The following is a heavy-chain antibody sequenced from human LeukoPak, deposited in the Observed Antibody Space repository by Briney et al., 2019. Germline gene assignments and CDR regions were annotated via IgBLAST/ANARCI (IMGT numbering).Heavy chain of an antibody. D-gene: IGHD3-22*01. Sequence: TGGSLRLSCAASGFTFSSYAMSWVRQAPGKGLEWVSAISGSGGSTYYADSVKGRFTISRDNSKNTLYLQMNSLRAEDTAVYYCARDSRYYDSSGYYYGWGFDPWGQGTLVTVSS. J-gene: IGHJ5*02. CDR2: ISGSGGST. V-gene: IGHV3-23*01. CDR3: ARDSRYYDSSGYYYGWGFDP. CDR1: GFTFSSYA.